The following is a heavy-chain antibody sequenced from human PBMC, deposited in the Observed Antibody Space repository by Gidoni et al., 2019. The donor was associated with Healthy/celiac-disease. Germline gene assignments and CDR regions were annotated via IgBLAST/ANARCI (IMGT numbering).Heavy chain of an antibody. J-gene: IGHJ2*01. CDR3: ARVFGHHIVVVPAATDRRIRQRHWYFDL. CDR2: INHSGST. Sequence: QVQLQQWGAGLLKPSETLSLTCAVYGGSFSGYYWSWIRQPPGPGLEWIGEINHSGSTNYNPSLKSRVTISVDTSKNQFSLKLSSVTAADTAVYYCARVFGHHIVVVPAATDRRIRQRHWYFDLWGRGTLVTVSS. V-gene: IGHV4-34*01. D-gene: IGHD2-2*01. CDR1: GGSFSGYY.